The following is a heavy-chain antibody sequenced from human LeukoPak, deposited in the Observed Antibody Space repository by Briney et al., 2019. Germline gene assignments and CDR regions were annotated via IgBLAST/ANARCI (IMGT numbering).Heavy chain of an antibody. J-gene: IGHJ6*02. CDR1: GGSISSGGYY. D-gene: IGHD3-3*01. Sequence: PSQTLSLTCTVSGGSISSGGYYWSWIRQHPGKGLEWIGYIYYSGSTNYNPSLKSRVTISVDTSKNQFSLKLSSVTAADTAVYYCARAGRWIFVHGSPSQSNSMDVWGQGTTVTVSS. CDR3: ARAGRWIFVHGSPSQSNSMDV. V-gene: IGHV4-61*08. CDR2: IYYSGST.